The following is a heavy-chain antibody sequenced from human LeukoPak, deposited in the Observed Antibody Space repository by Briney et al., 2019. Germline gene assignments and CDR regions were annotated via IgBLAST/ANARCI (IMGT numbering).Heavy chain of an antibody. Sequence: SETLSLTCTVSGGSISSYYWSWLRQPPGKGLEWIGYIYYSGSTNYNPSLKSRVTISVDTSKNQFSLKLSSVTAADNGVYYCARIRYYFDSSGYYPAFDIWGQGTMVTVSS. J-gene: IGHJ3*02. V-gene: IGHV4-59*01. CDR3: ARIRYYFDSSGYYPAFDI. CDR1: GGSISSYY. D-gene: IGHD3-22*01. CDR2: IYYSGST.